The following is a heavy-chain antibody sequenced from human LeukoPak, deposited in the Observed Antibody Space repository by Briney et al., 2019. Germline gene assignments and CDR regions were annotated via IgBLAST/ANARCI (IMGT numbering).Heavy chain of an antibody. Sequence: SEILSLTCTVSGGSINSSSYYWGWIRQPPGKGLEWIGSIYYSGSTYYNPSLKSRVTISVDTSKNQFSLKLTSVTAADTAVYYCARRNYFDSSGYTYWGQGTLVTVSS. D-gene: IGHD3-22*01. CDR1: GGSINSSSYY. CDR3: ARRNYFDSSGYTY. V-gene: IGHV4-39*01. J-gene: IGHJ4*02. CDR2: IYYSGST.